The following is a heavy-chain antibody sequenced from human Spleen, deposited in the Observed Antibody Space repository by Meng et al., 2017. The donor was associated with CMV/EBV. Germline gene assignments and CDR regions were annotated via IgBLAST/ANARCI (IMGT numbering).Heavy chain of an antibody. CDR3: AKQGTSGSRGAMDV. D-gene: IGHD1-26*01. CDR1: GFSVSSNS. V-gene: IGHV3-53*01. J-gene: IGHJ6*02. Sequence: GESLKISCAASGFSVSSNSMNWVRQAPGRGLEWVSLIYSGGTTYYADSVKGRFTISRDNSKNTLYLQMHSLRAEDTAVCYCAKQGTSGSRGAMDVWGQGTTVTVSS. CDR2: IYSGGTT.